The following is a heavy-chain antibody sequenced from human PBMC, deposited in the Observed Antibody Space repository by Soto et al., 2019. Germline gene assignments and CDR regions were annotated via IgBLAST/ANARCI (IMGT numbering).Heavy chain of an antibody. CDR3: GVGGDPDY. Sequence: EVHLVASGGGLVQPGGSLRLSCVASGFKFDYYWMHWVRQAPGEGLMWVSRLQTDGSHPDYAASVKGRFTISRDNVQCTLYLQRNYVRVESAAVYYCGVGGDPDYWGQGTLVTISS. D-gene: IGHD2-21*01. V-gene: IGHV3-74*01. J-gene: IGHJ4*02. CDR1: GFKFDYYW. CDR2: LQTDGSHP.